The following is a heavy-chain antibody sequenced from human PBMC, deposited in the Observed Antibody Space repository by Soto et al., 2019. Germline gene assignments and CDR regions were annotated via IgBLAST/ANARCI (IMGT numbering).Heavy chain of an antibody. J-gene: IGHJ6*02. CDR1: GYSFTSYW. CDR3: ARTAAAGKYYYGVDV. V-gene: IGHV5-51*01. CDR2: IYPGDSDT. Sequence: PGESLKISCKGSGYSFTSYWIGWARQMPGKGLEWMGIIYPGDSDTRYSPSFQGQVTISADKSFSTAYLQWSSLKASDTAMYYCARTAAAGKYYYGVDVWGQGTTVTVSS. D-gene: IGHD6-13*01.